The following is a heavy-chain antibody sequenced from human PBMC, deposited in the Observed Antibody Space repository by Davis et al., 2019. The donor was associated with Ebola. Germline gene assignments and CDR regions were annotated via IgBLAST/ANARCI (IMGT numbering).Heavy chain of an antibody. CDR3: ARGILLWFREGYYYGMDV. V-gene: IGHV1-69*13. D-gene: IGHD3-10*01. CDR2: IIPIFGTA. J-gene: IGHJ6*02. Sequence: AASVKVSCKASGGTFSSYAISWVRQAPGQGLEWMGGIIPIFGTANYAQKFQGRVTITADESTSTAYMELSSLRSEDTAVYYCARGILLWFREGYYYGMDVWGQGTTVTVPS. CDR1: GGTFSSYA.